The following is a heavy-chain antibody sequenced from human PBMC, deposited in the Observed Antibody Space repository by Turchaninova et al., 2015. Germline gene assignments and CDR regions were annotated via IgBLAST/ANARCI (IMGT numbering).Heavy chain of an antibody. CDR3: ARAMVRGGVGYYFDY. D-gene: IGHD3-10*01. CDR2: IYYSGST. CDR1: CGSISSCVYY. J-gene: IGHJ4*02. V-gene: IGHV4-31*01. Sequence: QVQLQESGPGLVKPSQTLSLTCTVSCGSISSCVYYWTWIRQHPGKGLEWIGNIYYSGSTYYSPSLRSLVTISVDTSKNQFSLKLSSVTAADTAMYYCARAMVRGGVGYYFDYWGQGTLVTVSS.